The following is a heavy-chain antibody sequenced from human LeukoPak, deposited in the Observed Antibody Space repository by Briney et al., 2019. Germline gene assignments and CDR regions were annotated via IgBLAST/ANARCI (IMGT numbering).Heavy chain of an antibody. CDR2: IYYSGST. J-gene: IGHJ4*02. Sequence: SETLSLTCTVSGGSISSSSYYWGWIRQPPGKGLEWIGRIYYSGSTYYNPSLKSRVTISVDTSKNQFSLKLSSVTAADTAVYYCARRLSYYFDYWGQGTLVTVSS. CDR1: GGSISSSSYY. D-gene: IGHD3-10*01. CDR3: ARRLSYYFDY. V-gene: IGHV4-39*01.